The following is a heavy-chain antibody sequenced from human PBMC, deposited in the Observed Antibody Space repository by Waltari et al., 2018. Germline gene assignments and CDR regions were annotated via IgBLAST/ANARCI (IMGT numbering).Heavy chain of an antibody. Sequence: QVQLXXSGPGLVKPSXTLSLTXTVSGGSXSSHXWSWIRQPPGKGXECIGYIYYSGSTNYNPSRKSRVTISVDTSXXXXSLXLXSVTAADTXXXYCARVXVGXGARXYXGQGTLXXXXS. CDR3: ARVXVGXGARXY. D-gene: IGHD7-27*01. CDR1: GGSXSSHX. J-gene: IGHJ4*02. V-gene: IGHV4-59*11. CDR2: IYYSGST.